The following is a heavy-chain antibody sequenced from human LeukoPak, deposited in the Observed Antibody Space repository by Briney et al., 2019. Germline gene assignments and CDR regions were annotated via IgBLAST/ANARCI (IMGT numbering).Heavy chain of an antibody. D-gene: IGHD5-12*01. CDR2: ISYDGSNK. Sequence: GRSLRLSCAASGFTFSSYAMHWVRQAPGKGLEWVAVISYDGSNKYYADSVKGRFTISRDNSKNTLYLQMNSLRAEDTAVYYCARDIGSGYDRGVSDDYWGQGTLVTVSS. CDR1: GFTFSSYA. J-gene: IGHJ4*02. CDR3: ARDIGSGYDRGVSDDY. V-gene: IGHV3-30-3*01.